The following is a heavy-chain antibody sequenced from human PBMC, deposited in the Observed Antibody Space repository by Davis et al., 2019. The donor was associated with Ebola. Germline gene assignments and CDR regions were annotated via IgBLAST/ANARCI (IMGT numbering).Heavy chain of an antibody. CDR2: ISTYNGNT. CDR3: ARIPVAGSYYQFYMDV. J-gene: IGHJ6*03. Sequence: ASVKVSCKASGYTFTNYGINWVRQAPGQGLEWMGWISTYNGNTNYAQKFQGRVTMTTDTSTSTAYMELRSLRSYDTAVYYCARIPVAGSYYQFYMDVWGQGATVTVSS. D-gene: IGHD6-19*01. V-gene: IGHV1-18*04. CDR1: GYTFTNYG.